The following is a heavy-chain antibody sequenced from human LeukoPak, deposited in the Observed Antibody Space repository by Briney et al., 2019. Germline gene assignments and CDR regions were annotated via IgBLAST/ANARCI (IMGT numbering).Heavy chain of an antibody. CDR2: ISSSSSYI. CDR3: ARYIAAARFDY. D-gene: IGHD6-13*01. CDR1: GFTFSSYA. J-gene: IGHJ4*02. V-gene: IGHV3-21*01. Sequence: GGSLRLSCAASGFTFSSYAMSWVRQAPGKGLEWVSSISSSSSYIYYADSVKGRFTISRDNAKNSLYLQMNSLRAEDTAVYYCARYIAAARFDYWGQGTLVTVSS.